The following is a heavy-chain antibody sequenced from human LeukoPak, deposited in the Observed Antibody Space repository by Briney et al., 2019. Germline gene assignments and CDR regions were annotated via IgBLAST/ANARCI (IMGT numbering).Heavy chain of an antibody. J-gene: IGHJ3*02. D-gene: IGHD6-13*01. CDR2: ISAYNGNT. Sequence: GASVKVSCKASGYTFTSYGISWVRQAPGQGLEWMGWISAYNGNTNYAQKFQGRVTITADESTSTAYMELSSLRSEDTAVYYCASGYSSSWYRGSAFDIWGQGTMVTVSS. V-gene: IGHV1-18*01. CDR1: GYTFTSYG. CDR3: ASGYSSSWYRGSAFDI.